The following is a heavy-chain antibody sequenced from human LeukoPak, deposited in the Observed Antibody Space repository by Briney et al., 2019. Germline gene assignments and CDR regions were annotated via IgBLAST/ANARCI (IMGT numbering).Heavy chain of an antibody. Sequence: GSLRLSCAASGFPLITYDMHWVRQPPGKGLEWISAISATGDTYYQDSVKGRFTLSREAATTSLYLQMNSLRAGDTALYYCARVLYGGNSVGAFDLWGQGTVVTVSS. D-gene: IGHD4-23*01. CDR1: GFPLITYD. CDR3: ARVLYGGNSVGAFDL. J-gene: IGHJ3*01. CDR2: ISATGDT. V-gene: IGHV3-13*04.